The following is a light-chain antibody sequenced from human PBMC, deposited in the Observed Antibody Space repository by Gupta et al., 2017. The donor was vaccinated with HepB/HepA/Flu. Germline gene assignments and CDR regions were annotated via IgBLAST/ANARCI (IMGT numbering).Light chain of an antibody. V-gene: IGLV2-11*01. CDR3: CSYVGMYKGV. J-gene: IGLJ2*01. Sequence: QSALTQPRSVSWSPGQSVTISCTGTSSDVGGYNYVSWYQQHPGKAPKLMIYDVSKRPSGVPDRFSGYKSGNTAYLTISGLEAEDEANYHCCSYVGMYKGVFGGGTKLTVL. CDR2: DVS. CDR1: SSDVGGYNY.